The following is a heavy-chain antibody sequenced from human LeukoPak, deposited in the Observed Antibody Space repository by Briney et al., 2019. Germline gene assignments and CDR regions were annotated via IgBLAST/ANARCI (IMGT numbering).Heavy chain of an antibody. CDR3: ASGYGESFFDY. D-gene: IGHD4-17*01. J-gene: IGHJ4*02. V-gene: IGHV3-21*01. CDR1: GFPFSSYS. CDR2: ISSSSSYI. Sequence: GSLRLSCAASGFPFSSYSMNWVRQAPGKGLEWVSSISSSSSYIYYADSVKGRFTISRDNAKNSLYLQMDSLRAEDTAVYYCASGYGESFFDYWGQGTLVTVSS.